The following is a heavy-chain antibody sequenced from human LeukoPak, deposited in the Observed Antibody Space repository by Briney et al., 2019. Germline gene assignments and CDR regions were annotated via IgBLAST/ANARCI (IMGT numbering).Heavy chain of an antibody. CDR1: GFTFSSYA. CDR3: AKGTVRFLEWLFSYYFDY. D-gene: IGHD3-3*01. J-gene: IGHJ4*02. Sequence: PGGSLRLSCAASGFTFSSYAMSWVRQAPGKGLEWVSAISGSGGSTYYADSVKGRFTISRDSSKNTLYLQMNSLRAEDTAVYYCAKGTVRFLEWLFSYYFDYWGQGTLVTVSS. CDR2: ISGSGGST. V-gene: IGHV3-23*01.